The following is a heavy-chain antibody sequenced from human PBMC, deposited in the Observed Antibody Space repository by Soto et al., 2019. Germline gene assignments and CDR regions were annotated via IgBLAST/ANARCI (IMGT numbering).Heavy chain of an antibody. CDR2: IYYSGST. CDR1: GGSISSGGYY. J-gene: IGHJ6*02. Sequence: PSETLSLTCTVPGGSISSGGYYWSWIRQHPGKGLEWIGYIYYSGSTYYNPSLKSRVTISVDTSKNQFSLKLSSVTAADTAVYYCAREKLELRPIAAAGTGPLYYYYGMDVWGQGTTVTV. D-gene: IGHD6-13*01. CDR3: AREKLELRPIAAAGTGPLYYYYGMDV. V-gene: IGHV4-31*03.